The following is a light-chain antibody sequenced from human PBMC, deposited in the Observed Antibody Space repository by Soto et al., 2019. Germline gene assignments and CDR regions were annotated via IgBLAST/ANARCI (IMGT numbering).Light chain of an antibody. Sequence: DIQMTQSPSTLSASVGDRVTITCRASQSISTWLAWYQQKPGKAPEVLIYDASRLESGVPPRFSGSGSGTEFTLTISSLQPADFATYYCQQYNSYSWTFGQGTKVDIK. J-gene: IGKJ1*01. V-gene: IGKV1-5*01. CDR2: DAS. CDR1: QSISTW. CDR3: QQYNSYSWT.